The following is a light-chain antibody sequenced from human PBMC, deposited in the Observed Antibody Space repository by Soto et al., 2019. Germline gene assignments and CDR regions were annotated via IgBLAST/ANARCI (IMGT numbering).Light chain of an antibody. V-gene: IGLV1-40*01. CDR2: GDN. J-gene: IGLJ3*02. Sequence: QSVLTQPPSVSGAPGQRVTISCTGSSSNIGAGYDVHWYQQLPGTAPKLLIYGDNNRPSGVPDRFSGSKSGTSASLAITGLQAEDEADYYCQSYDSSLSAGVFGGGTKLTV. CDR1: SSNIGAGYD. CDR3: QSYDSSLSAGV.